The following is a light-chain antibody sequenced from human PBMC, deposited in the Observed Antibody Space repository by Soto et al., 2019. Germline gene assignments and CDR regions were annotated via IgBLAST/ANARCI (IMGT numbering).Light chain of an antibody. V-gene: IGKV3-15*01. CDR2: GAS. CDR3: QQYDNWPWT. J-gene: IGKJ1*01. CDR1: QSISDT. Sequence: EIVMTQSPATLSVSPGGRATLSCRASQSISDTLAWYQQKPGQAPRLLIYGASRRATGFPARFSGSGSGTDFTLTISSPQSEDFAVYYCQQYDNWPWTFGQGTKVEI.